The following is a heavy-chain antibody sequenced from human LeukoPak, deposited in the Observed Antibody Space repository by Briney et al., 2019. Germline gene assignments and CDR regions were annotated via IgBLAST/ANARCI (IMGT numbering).Heavy chain of an antibody. CDR2: IYPGDSDT. J-gene: IGHJ4*02. Sequence: GESLKIFCKGSGYSFTSYWIGWVRQMPGKGLEWMGIIYPGDSDTRYSPSFQGQVTISADKSTSTAYLQWISLKASDSAMFYCALTYYYASGSYRYWGQGTLVTVSS. V-gene: IGHV5-51*01. D-gene: IGHD3-10*01. CDR3: ALTYYYASGSYRY. CDR1: GYSFTSYW.